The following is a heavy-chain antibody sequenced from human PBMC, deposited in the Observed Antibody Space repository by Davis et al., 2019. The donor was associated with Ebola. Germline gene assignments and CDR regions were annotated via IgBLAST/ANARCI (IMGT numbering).Heavy chain of an antibody. J-gene: IGHJ4*02. Sequence: HSQTLSLTCAIPGDSVSSGGWNWIRQSPSRGLEWLGRTYYNSKWYNDYAVSVKSRITINADTSKNQFSLQLNSVTPEDTAVYYCARGWLRTGFDYWDQGAPVTVSS. V-gene: IGHV6-1*01. CDR2: TYYNSKWYN. CDR1: GDSVSSGG. CDR3: ARGWLRTGFDY. D-gene: IGHD5-12*01.